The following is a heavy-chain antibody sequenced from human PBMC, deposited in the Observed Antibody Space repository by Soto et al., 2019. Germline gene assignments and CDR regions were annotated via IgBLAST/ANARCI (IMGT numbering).Heavy chain of an antibody. D-gene: IGHD3-16*01. CDR1: GGSMSRYY. V-gene: IGHV4-59*01. Sequence: SETRSHTYTVSGGSMSRYYWIWIRQPPGKGLEWIGYIYYSGSTNYNPSLKSRVTISVDTSKNQFSLKLSSVTAADTAGDDSAREFFFYDCRGYQY. J-gene: IGHJ1*01. CDR2: IYYSGST. CDR3: AREFFFYDCRGYQY.